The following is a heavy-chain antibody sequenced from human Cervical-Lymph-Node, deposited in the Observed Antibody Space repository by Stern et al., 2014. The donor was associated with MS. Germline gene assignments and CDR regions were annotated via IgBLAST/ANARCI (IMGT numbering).Heavy chain of an antibody. D-gene: IGHD2-8*01. CDR3: ARDKMHAFDY. J-gene: IGHJ4*02. CDR1: GYTFTTYG. Sequence: VQLEESGTEVKKPGASVLVSCTASGYTFTTYGFTWVRQAPGQGIEWMGWISADSGNTKYAQKFKDRVTMTKDPTTGTAYMEVRSLRSEDTAVYYCARDKMHAFDYWGQGTQVTVPS. V-gene: IGHV1-18*01. CDR2: ISADSGNT.